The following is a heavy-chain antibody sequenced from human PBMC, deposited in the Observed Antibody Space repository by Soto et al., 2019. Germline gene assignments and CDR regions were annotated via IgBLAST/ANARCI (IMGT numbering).Heavy chain of an antibody. J-gene: IGHJ4*02. CDR2: IRSKANSYAT. V-gene: IGHV3-73*02. CDR3: TRTSYDFWSGRNDY. Sequence: EVQLVESGGGLVQPGGSLKLSCAASGFTFSGSAMHWVRQASGKGLEWVGRIRSKANSYATAYAASVKGRFTISRDDSKNTAYLQMNSLKTEDTAVYYCTRTSYDFWSGRNDYWGQGTLVTVSS. D-gene: IGHD3-3*01. CDR1: GFTFSGSA.